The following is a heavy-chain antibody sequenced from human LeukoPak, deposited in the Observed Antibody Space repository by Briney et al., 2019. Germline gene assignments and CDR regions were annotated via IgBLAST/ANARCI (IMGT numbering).Heavy chain of an antibody. CDR2: INPSGGST. CDR1: GYTFTSYY. D-gene: IGHD2-2*02. J-gene: IGHJ6*03. CDR3: ARTPAAILYYYYYMDV. V-gene: IGHV1-46*01. Sequence: ASVKVSCKASGYTFTSYYMHWVRQAPGQGLEWMGIINPSGGSTSYAQKFQGRVTMTRDTSTSTVYMELSSLRSEDTAVYYCARTPAAILYYYYYMDVWGKGTTVTVSS.